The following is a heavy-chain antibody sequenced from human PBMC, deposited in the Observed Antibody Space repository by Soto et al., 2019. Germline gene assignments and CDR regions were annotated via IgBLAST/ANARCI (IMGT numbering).Heavy chain of an antibody. Sequence: GGSLRLSCAASGFTFSSYAMSWVRQAPGKGLEWVSAISGSGGSTYYADSVKGRFTISRDNSKNTLYLQMNSLRAEDTAVYYCAKDSVPAATLMITFGGVMRATGGYWGQGTLVTVSS. CDR1: GFTFSSYA. CDR2: ISGSGGST. V-gene: IGHV3-23*01. J-gene: IGHJ4*02. D-gene: IGHD3-16*01. CDR3: AKDSVPAATLMITFGGVMRATGGY.